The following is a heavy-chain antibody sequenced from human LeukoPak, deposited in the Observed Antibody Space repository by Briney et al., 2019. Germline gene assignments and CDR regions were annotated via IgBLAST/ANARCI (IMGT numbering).Heavy chain of an antibody. CDR3: AKGYCSGGSCYSVGDFDY. V-gene: IGHV3-30*18. D-gene: IGHD2-15*01. CDR1: GFTFSSYG. J-gene: IGHJ4*02. Sequence: GGSLRLSCAASGFTFSSYGMHWVRQAPGKGLEWVAVISYDGSNKYYEDSVKGRFTISRDNSKNTLYLQMNSLRAEDTAVYYCAKGYCSGGSCYSVGDFDYWGQGTLVTVSS. CDR2: ISYDGSNK.